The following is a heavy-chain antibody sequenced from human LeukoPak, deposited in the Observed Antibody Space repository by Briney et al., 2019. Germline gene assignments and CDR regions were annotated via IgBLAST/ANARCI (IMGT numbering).Heavy chain of an antibody. D-gene: IGHD2-15*01. CDR1: GGSISSYY. J-gene: IGHJ6*02. V-gene: IGHV4-59*08. CDR2: IYYSGST. CDR3: ARLGPLNGSGGSSAYYYYGMDV. Sequence: SETLSLTCTVSGGSISSYYWSWIRQPPGKGLEWIGYIYYSGSTNYNPSLKSRVTISVDTSKNQFSLKLSSVTAADTAMYYCARLGPLNGSGGSSAYYYYGMDVWGQGTTVTVSS.